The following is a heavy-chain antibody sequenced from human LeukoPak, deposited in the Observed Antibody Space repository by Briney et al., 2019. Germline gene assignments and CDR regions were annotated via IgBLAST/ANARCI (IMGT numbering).Heavy chain of an antibody. CDR2: ISYDGSNK. V-gene: IGHV3-30*03. CDR3: ARDLSGGYSLDY. D-gene: IGHD1-26*01. Sequence: GGSLRLSCAASGFTFSSYGMHWVRQAPGKGLEWVAVISYDGSNKYYADSVKGRITISRDNSENTLYLQMNSLRAEDTAVYYCARDLSGGYSLDYWGQGTLVTVSS. CDR1: GFTFSSYG. J-gene: IGHJ4*02.